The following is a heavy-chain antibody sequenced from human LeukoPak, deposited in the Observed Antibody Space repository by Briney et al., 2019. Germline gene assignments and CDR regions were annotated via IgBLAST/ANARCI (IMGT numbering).Heavy chain of an antibody. V-gene: IGHV3-48*01. CDR3: VRDQGGAVSY. D-gene: IGHD3-16*01. J-gene: IGHJ4*02. CDR1: GFTFSSHG. Sequence: QSGETLRLSCAASGFTFSSHGMNWVRQAPGKGLEWVSYISSLSGTIHYADSVTGRFIISRDNAKNSLFLQMNSLRAEDTAVYYCVRDQGGAVSYWGQGTLVTVSS. CDR2: ISSLSGTI.